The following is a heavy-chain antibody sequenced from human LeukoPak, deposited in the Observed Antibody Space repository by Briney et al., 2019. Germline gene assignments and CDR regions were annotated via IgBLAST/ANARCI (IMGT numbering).Heavy chain of an antibody. Sequence: GGSLRLSCAASGFTFTNYWMHWVRQAPGKGLVWVSRINTDGSRTSYADSGKGRFTISRDTAKNTLYLQMSGLRAEDTAVYYCARVGSAVVDRFDFWGQGTLVTVSS. J-gene: IGHJ4*02. CDR3: ARVGSAVVDRFDF. D-gene: IGHD3-22*01. CDR1: GFTFTNYW. V-gene: IGHV3-74*01. CDR2: INTDGSRT.